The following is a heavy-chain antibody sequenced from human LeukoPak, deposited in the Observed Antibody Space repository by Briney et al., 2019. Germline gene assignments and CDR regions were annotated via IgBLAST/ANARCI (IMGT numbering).Heavy chain of an antibody. CDR3: ASYSGSYSSDFDY. Sequence: ASVKISCKASGYTFTGYYMHWVRQAPGQGLEWMGWINPNSGGTNYAQKFQGRVTMTRDTSISTAYMELSRLRSDDTAVYYCASYSGSYSSDFDYWGQGTLVTVSS. CDR2: INPNSGGT. CDR1: GYTFTGYY. J-gene: IGHJ4*02. D-gene: IGHD1-26*01. V-gene: IGHV1-2*02.